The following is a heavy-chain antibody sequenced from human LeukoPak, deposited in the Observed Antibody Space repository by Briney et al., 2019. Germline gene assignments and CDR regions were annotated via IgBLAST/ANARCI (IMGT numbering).Heavy chain of an antibody. Sequence: SETLSLTCTVSGGSISSGDYYWSWIRQPPGKGLEWIGYIYYSGSTYYNPSLKSRVTISVDTSKNQFSLKLSSVTAADTAVYYCARVHCGGDCYSPILYNWFDPWGQGTLVTVSS. CDR2: IYYSGST. V-gene: IGHV4-30-4*08. J-gene: IGHJ5*02. CDR1: GGSISSGDYY. CDR3: ARVHCGGDCYSPILYNWFDP. D-gene: IGHD2-21*01.